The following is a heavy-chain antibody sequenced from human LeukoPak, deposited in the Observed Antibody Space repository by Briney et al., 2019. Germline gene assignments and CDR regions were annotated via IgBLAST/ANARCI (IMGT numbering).Heavy chain of an antibody. CDR3: ARDYGSGSYYNGFYYYYYGMDV. V-gene: IGHV3-7*01. CDR1: GFTFRSYW. CDR2: IKQDGSEK. D-gene: IGHD3-10*01. Sequence: GGSLRLSCAASGFTFRSYWMSWVRQAPGKGLEWVANIKQDGSEKYYVDSVKGRFTISRDNAKNSLYLQMNSLRAEDTAVYYCARDYGSGSYYNGFYYYYYGMDVWGQGTTVTVS. J-gene: IGHJ6*02.